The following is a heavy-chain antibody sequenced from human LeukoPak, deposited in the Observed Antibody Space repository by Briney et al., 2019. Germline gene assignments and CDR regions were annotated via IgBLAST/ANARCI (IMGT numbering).Heavy chain of an antibody. Sequence: PSETLSLTCTVSGGSISSYYWNWIRQPAGKGLEWIGRIYTSGSTNYNPSLKSRVTMSVDTSKNQFSLKLSSVTAADTAVYYCATHCSSTSCYGTDYWGQGTLVTVSS. V-gene: IGHV4-4*07. CDR2: IYTSGST. CDR3: ATHCSSTSCYGTDY. J-gene: IGHJ4*02. D-gene: IGHD2-2*01. CDR1: GGSISSYY.